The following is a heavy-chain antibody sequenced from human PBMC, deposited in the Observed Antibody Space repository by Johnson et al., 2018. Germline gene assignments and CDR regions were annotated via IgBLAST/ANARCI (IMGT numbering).Heavy chain of an antibody. D-gene: IGHD3-10*01. Sequence: QVQLQESGPGLVKPSQTLSLSCSVSGDSMETSTYYWSWLRQPAGKRLEWIGRIDASGSTIYNPSPQSRVIISLDMSKNQFSLKLTSVTAADTALYYCEKEDIWFPHSFDVWGPGTMVTV. J-gene: IGHJ3*01. CDR1: GDSMETSTYY. CDR2: IDASGST. CDR3: EKEDIWFPHSFDV. V-gene: IGHV4-61*02.